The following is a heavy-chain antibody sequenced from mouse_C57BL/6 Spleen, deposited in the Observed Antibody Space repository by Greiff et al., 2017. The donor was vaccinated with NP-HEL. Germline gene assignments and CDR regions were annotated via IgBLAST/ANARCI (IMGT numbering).Heavy chain of an antibody. CDR1: GYTFTSYW. V-gene: IGHV1-52*01. Sequence: QVQLQQPGAELVRPGSSVKLSCKASGYTFTSYWMHWVKQRPIQGLEWIGNIDPSDSETHYNQKFKDKATLTVDKSSSTAYMQLSSLTSEDSAVYYCARRWDYSNYFDYWGQGTTLTVSS. CDR3: ARRWDYSNYFDY. CDR2: IDPSDSET. D-gene: IGHD2-5*01. J-gene: IGHJ2*01.